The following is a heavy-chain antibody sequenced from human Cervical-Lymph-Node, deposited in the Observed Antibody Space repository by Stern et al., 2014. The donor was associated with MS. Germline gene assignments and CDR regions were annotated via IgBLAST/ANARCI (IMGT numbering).Heavy chain of an antibody. V-gene: IGHV7-4-1*02. D-gene: IGHD3-3*01. CDR3: ASQGASVFGVSPTRY. J-gene: IGHJ4*02. Sequence: QVQLVQSGSELAKPGASVKVSCKASGYNFNSAAINWLRQAPGQGLQWMGWINTYTGTPTYGQDFTGRVVFSLDTSGNTAYLQINALKPDDTAIYYCASQGASVFGVSPTRYWGQGALVTVSS. CDR1: GYNFNSAA. CDR2: INTYTGTP.